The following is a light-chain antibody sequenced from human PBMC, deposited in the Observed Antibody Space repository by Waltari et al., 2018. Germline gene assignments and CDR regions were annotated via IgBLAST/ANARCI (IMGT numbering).Light chain of an antibody. CDR2: KAS. V-gene: IGKV1-5*03. CDR1: QSISDW. CDR3: QQYLSFPLT. Sequence: DIQMTQSPSTLSAPVGDRVTITCRASQSISDWLAWYQQRPGKAPKLLIQKASSLDRWVPSRFSGSVSGTEVTLTISSLQPDDFATYHCQQYLSFPLTFGQGTKLEIK. J-gene: IGKJ2*01.